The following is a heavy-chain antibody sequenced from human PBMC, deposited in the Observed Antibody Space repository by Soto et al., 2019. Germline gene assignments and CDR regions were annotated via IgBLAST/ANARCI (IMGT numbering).Heavy chain of an antibody. CDR1: GGSISSSSYY. J-gene: IGHJ6*02. V-gene: IGHV4-39*07. Sequence: SETLSLTCTVSGGSISSSSYYWGWIRQPPGKGLEWIGSIYYSGSTYYNPSLKSRVTISVDTSKNQFSLKLSSVTAADTAVYYCARDRRNYYGMDGWGQGNTVTVSS. CDR3: ARDRRNYYGMDG. CDR2: IYYSGST.